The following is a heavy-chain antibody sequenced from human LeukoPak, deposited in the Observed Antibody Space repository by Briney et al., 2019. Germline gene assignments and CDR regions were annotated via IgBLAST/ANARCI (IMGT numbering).Heavy chain of an antibody. CDR2: IIPIFGTA. CDR1: GGTFSSYA. V-gene: IGHV1-69*05. D-gene: IGHD3-10*01. J-gene: IGHJ4*02. Sequence: SVKVSCKASGGTFSSYAISWVRRAPGQGLEWMGRIIPIFGTANYAQKFQGRVTITTDESTSTAYMELSSLRSEDTAVYYCARGPGSYRDDYWGQGTLVTVSS. CDR3: ARGPGSYRDDY.